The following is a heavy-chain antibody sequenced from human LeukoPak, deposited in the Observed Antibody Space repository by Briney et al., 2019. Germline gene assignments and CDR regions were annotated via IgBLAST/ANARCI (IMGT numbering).Heavy chain of an antibody. J-gene: IGHJ3*02. CDR3: AKEGFFPSVVGTTHINI. CDR1: GFIFSDYA. Sequence: GGSLRLSCAASGFIFSDYAMSWVRQAPGKALEWVSGVNGRGRRTHYADSVKGRVTISRDNSKNTLYLQMNSLGAEDTAVYYCAKEGFFPSVVGTTHINIWGQGTLVTVSS. V-gene: IGHV3-23*01. D-gene: IGHD1-14*01. CDR2: VNGRGRRT.